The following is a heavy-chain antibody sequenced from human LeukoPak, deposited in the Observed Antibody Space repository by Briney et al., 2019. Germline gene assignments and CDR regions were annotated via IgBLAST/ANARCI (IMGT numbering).Heavy chain of an antibody. J-gene: IGHJ4*02. CDR1: GFILNNPW. V-gene: IGHV3-15*01. CDR2: ITNKADGGTT. CDR3: TTSGTPFQY. Sequence: PGGSLRLSCAASGFILNNPWMRWARLAPGKGLEWVGRITNKADGGTTDYAAPLEGRFTISRDDSKNTLYLQMNSLKTEDTAVYYCTTSGTPFQYGGQGTRVSVSS. D-gene: IGHD3-10*01.